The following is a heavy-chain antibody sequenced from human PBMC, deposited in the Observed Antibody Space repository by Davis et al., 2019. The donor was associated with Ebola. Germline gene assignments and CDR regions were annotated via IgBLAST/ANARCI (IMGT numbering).Heavy chain of an antibody. D-gene: IGHD3-3*01. CDR2: ISGSSGST. J-gene: IGHJ4*02. CDR1: GFTFSSYA. V-gene: IGHV3-23*01. Sequence: GESLKISCAASGFTFSSYAMSWVRQAPGKGLEWVSAISGSSGSTYYADSVKGRFTISRDNAKNSLYLQMNSLRAEDTAVYYCARDFWFRRLDYWGQGTLVTVSS. CDR3: ARDFWFRRLDY.